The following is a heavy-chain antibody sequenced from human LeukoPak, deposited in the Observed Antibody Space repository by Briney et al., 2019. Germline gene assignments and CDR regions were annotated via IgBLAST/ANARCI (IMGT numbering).Heavy chain of an antibody. V-gene: IGHV4-39*07. CDR3: ARPKRYSGSYEL. Sequence: PSETLSLTCTVSGGSISSSSYYWGWIRQPPGKGLEWIGEINHSGSTNYNPSLKSRVTISVDTSKNQFSLKLSSVTAADTAVYYCARPKRYSGSYELWGQGTLVTVSS. J-gene: IGHJ4*02. CDR2: INHSGST. D-gene: IGHD1-26*01. CDR1: GGSISSSSYY.